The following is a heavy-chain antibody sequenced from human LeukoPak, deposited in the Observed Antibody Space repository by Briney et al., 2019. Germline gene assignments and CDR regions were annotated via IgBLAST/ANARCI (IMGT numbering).Heavy chain of an antibody. Sequence: ASVKVSCKASGYTFTSYYMHWVRQAPGQGLEWMGIINPSGGSTSYAQKFQGRVTMTRDTSISTAYMELSRLRSDDTAVYYCARGRILMVGAKRVWFDPWGQGTLVTVSS. CDR3: ARGRILMVGAKRVWFDP. CDR1: GYTFTSYY. CDR2: INPSGGST. J-gene: IGHJ5*02. V-gene: IGHV1-46*01. D-gene: IGHD1-26*01.